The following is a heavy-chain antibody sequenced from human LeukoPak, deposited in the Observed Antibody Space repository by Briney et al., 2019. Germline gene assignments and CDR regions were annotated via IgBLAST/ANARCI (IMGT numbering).Heavy chain of an antibody. CDR2: ISSSSSTI. J-gene: IGHJ4*02. V-gene: IGHV3-48*01. Sequence: GGSLRLSCAASGFTFSSYSMNWVRQAPGKGLEWVSYISSSSSTIYYADSVKGRFTISRDNAKNSLYLQMNSLRAEDTAVYYCSKEREDDSSGYFDYWGQGTLVTVSS. CDR3: SKEREDDSSGYFDY. D-gene: IGHD3-22*01. CDR1: GFTFSSYS.